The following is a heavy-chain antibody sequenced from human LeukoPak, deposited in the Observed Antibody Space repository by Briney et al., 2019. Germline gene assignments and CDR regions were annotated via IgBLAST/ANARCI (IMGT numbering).Heavy chain of an antibody. CDR1: GFTFSSYC. CDR2: IRYDGSNK. Sequence: GGSLRLSCAASGFTFSSYCMHWGRRAPGKGLEGLAFIRYDGSNKYYADSVKGRFTISRENAKNLVYLEMNSLRAEDTAVYYCVSDGDSGTHWYWAYWGQGTLVSVSS. D-gene: IGHD5-12*01. CDR3: VSDGDSGTHWYWAY. J-gene: IGHJ4*02. V-gene: IGHV3-30*02.